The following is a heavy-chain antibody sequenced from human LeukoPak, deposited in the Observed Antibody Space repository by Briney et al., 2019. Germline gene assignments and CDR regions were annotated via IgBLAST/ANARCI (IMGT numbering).Heavy chain of an antibody. D-gene: IGHD6-19*01. CDR3: ARTEKAVTGTLDY. CDR1: GGSINTYY. Sequence: PSETLSLTCTVSGGSINTYYWSWIRQPAGKGLEWIGLISTSGSPNYNPSLKSRVTISVDKSKNQFSLRLTSVTAADTAIYYCARTEKAVTGTLDYWGQGTLITVSS. V-gene: IGHV4-4*07. J-gene: IGHJ4*02. CDR2: ISTSGSP.